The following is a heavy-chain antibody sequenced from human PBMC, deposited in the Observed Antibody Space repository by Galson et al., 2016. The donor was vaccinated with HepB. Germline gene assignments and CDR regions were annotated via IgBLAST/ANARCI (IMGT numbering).Heavy chain of an antibody. V-gene: IGHV3-7*03. CDR1: GFTFSNYW. Sequence: SLRLSCAASGFTFSNYWMTWVRQAPGKGLQWVANIRQDGSDRTYVDSVKGRFTISRDNAKGSLYLQMNSLRSDDTAVYYCARVGPPPEGYPSHWDVMDVWGQGTTVTVSS. CDR2: IRQDGSDR. D-gene: IGHD2-15*01. J-gene: IGHJ6*02. CDR3: ARVGPPPEGYPSHWDVMDV.